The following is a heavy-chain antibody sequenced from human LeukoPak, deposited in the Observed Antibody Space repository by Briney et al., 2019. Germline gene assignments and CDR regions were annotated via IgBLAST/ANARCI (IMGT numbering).Heavy chain of an antibody. CDR3: ATSKRGYSGYDLGY. V-gene: IGHV3-21*01. Sequence: PGGSLRLSCAASGFTFSSYSMNWVRQAPGKGLEWVSSISSSSSYIYYADSVKGRFTISRDNAKNSLYLQMNSLRAEDTAVYYCATSKRGYSGYDLGYWGQGTLATVSS. D-gene: IGHD5-12*01. CDR1: GFTFSSYS. CDR2: ISSSSSYI. J-gene: IGHJ4*02.